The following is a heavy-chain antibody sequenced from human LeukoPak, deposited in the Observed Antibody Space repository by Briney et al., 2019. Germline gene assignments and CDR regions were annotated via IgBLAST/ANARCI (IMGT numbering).Heavy chain of an antibody. Sequence: ASVKVSCKASGYTFTGYYMHWVRQAPGQGLEWMGWINPNSGGTNYAQKFQGRVTMTRDTSISTAYMELSRLRSDDTAVYYCASSDEYCGSTSCYIANWFDPWGQGTLVTVSS. D-gene: IGHD2-2*02. CDR1: GYTFTGYY. CDR2: INPNSGGT. V-gene: IGHV1-2*02. J-gene: IGHJ5*02. CDR3: ASSDEYCGSTSCYIANWFDP.